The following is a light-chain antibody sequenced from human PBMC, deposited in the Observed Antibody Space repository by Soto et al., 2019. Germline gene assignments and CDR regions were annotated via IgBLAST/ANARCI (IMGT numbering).Light chain of an antibody. V-gene: IGLV2-14*01. Sequence: QSALTQPASVSGSPGQSITISCSGSSSDIGAYDYVSWYQQHPGKAPKLLIYEVTSRPSGVSHRFSRSKSGNTASLSISGLQLEDDADYYCSSYTSTSTPLIFGGGTKLTVL. CDR1: SSDIGAYDY. J-gene: IGLJ2*01. CDR2: EVT. CDR3: SSYTSTSTPLI.